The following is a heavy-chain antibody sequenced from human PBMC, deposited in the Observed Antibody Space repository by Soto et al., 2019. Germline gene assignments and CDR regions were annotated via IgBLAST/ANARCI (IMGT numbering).Heavy chain of an antibody. D-gene: IGHD1-26*01. Sequence: QVQLVQSGAEVKKPGSSVKVSCKASGGTFSSYTISWVRQAPGQGLEWMGRIIPILGIANYAQKFQGRVTITADKSTSTAYMEMSSLRSEDTAVYYCARGSGSYHFDYCGQGTLVTVSS. CDR3: ARGSGSYHFDY. CDR1: GGTFSSYT. CDR2: IIPILGIA. V-gene: IGHV1-69*02. J-gene: IGHJ4*02.